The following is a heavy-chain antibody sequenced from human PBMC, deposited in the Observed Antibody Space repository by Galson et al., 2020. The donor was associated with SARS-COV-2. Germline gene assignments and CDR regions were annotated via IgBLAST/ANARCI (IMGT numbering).Heavy chain of an antibody. CDR2: INHRGSI. J-gene: IGHJ6*02. D-gene: IGHD6-13*01. CDR1: VGSFSGYY. V-gene: IGHV4-34*01. Sequence: SETLSLTCGVYVGSFSGYYWTWIRQPPWKGLEWIGEINHRGSINHNPSLTSRVVISVDTSKNQFSLNLTSATAADTAVYYCARGRSGSTWYQTYYGVDVWGQGTTVTVS. CDR3: ARGRSGSTWYQTYYGVDV.